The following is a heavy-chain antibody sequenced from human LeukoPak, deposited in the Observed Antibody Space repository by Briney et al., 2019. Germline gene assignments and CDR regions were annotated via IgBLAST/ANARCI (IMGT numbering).Heavy chain of an antibody. CDR1: GLAFTSNW. D-gene: IGHD6-19*01. Sequence: GGFRRPSCGAPGLAFTSNWLSWVRQAPGKGLGCVGKIMLVGSEKYKVGSVKGRFTISRDNAKNSLYLQMKSLSAEDTAVYYCAREGGSGWSGGNYFDYWGQGTLVAVSS. V-gene: IGHV3-7*01. CDR2: IMLVGSEK. J-gene: IGHJ4*02. CDR3: AREGGSGWSGGNYFDY.